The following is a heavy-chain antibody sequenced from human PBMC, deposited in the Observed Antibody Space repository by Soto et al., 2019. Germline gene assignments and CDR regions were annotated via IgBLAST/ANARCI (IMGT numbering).Heavy chain of an antibody. D-gene: IGHD3-3*01. CDR3: AGTYRGGIWSGYYKAQTHFDY. Sequence: SETLSLTCTVSGGSISSGGYYWSWIRQHPGKGLEWFGYIFYSGSTYYNPSLKSRVTISVDTSKNQFSLKLSSVTAADTAVYYCAGTYRGGIWSGYYKAQTHFDYWGQGTLVTVSS. CDR2: IFYSGST. J-gene: IGHJ4*02. CDR1: GGSISSGGYY. V-gene: IGHV4-31*03.